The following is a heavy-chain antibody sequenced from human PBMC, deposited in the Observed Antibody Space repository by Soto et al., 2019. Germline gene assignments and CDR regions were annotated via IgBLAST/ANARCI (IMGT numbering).Heavy chain of an antibody. J-gene: IGHJ6*02. D-gene: IGHD2-2*01. Sequence: SEILSLKCTVSGGSICSSSYYWGWIRQPPGKGLEWIGSIFYSGSTYYNPSLKSRVTISVDTSKNQFSLKLSSVTAADTAVYYCARLGGYCSTTSCYGYYGMDVWGQGTTVTVSS. CDR3: ARLGGYCSTTSCYGYYGMDV. V-gene: IGHV4-39*01. CDR1: GGSICSSSYY. CDR2: IFYSGST.